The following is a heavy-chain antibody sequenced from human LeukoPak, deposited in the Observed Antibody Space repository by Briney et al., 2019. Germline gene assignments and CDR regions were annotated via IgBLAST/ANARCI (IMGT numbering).Heavy chain of an antibody. Sequence: PSETLSLTCAVYGGSFSGYYWSWIRQPPGKGLEWIGEINHSGSTNYNPSLKSRVTISVDTSKNQFSLKLSSVTAADTAVYYCARENMSSTSSYDAFDIWGQGTMVTVSS. CDR1: GGSFSGYY. CDR2: INHSGST. CDR3: ARENMSSTSSYDAFDI. D-gene: IGHD2-2*01. V-gene: IGHV4-34*01. J-gene: IGHJ3*02.